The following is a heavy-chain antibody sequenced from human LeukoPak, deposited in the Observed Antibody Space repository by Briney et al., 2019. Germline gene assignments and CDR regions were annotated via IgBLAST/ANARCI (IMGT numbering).Heavy chain of an antibody. CDR3: AREVVDYYGSGSYYFDY. CDR2: IYYSGST. V-gene: IGHV4-39*02. CDR1: GGSISSSSYY. Sequence: SETLSLTCTVSGGSISSSSYYWGWIRQPPGKGLEWIGSIYYSGSTYYNPSLKSRVTISVDTSKNQFSLKLSSVTAADTAVYYCAREVVDYYGSGSYYFDYWGQGTLVTVSS. J-gene: IGHJ4*02. D-gene: IGHD3-10*01.